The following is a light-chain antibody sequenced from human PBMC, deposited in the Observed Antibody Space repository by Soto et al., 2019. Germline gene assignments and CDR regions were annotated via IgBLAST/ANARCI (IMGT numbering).Light chain of an antibody. CDR2: KAS. Sequence: DIQMTQSPSTLSASVGDRVTLTCRASQSINSWLAWYQQRPGKGPKLLIHKASILEGGVPSRFSGSASGTEFTLTISSLQPEDFATYYCLQYNHYPLTFGGGTKVEIK. CDR1: QSINSW. V-gene: IGKV1-5*03. J-gene: IGKJ4*01. CDR3: LQYNHYPLT.